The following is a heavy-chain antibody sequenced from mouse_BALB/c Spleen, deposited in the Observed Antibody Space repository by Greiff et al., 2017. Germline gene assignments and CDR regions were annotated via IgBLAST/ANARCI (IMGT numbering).Heavy chain of an antibody. J-gene: IGHJ2*01. CDR2: INPSTGYT. Sequence: VQLKQSGAELAKPGASVKMSCKASGYTFTSYWMHWVKQRPGQGLEWIGYINPSTGYTEYNQKFKDKATLTADKSSSTAYMQLSSLTSEDSAVYYCARGTTVAATDYWGQGTTLTVSS. V-gene: IGHV1-7*01. D-gene: IGHD1-1*01. CDR3: ARGTTVAATDY. CDR1: GYTFTSYW.